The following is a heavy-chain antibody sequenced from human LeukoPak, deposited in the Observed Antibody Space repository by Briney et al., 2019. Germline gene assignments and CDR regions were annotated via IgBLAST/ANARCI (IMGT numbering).Heavy chain of an antibody. CDR3: AKDAVQYDSSGYYDY. CDR1: GFTFSSYA. D-gene: IGHD3-22*01. V-gene: IGHV3-23*01. CDR2: ISGSGGST. J-gene: IGHJ4*02. Sequence: EGPLRLSCAASGFTFSSYAMSWVRQAPGKGLEWVSAISGSGGSTYYADSVKGRFTISRDNSKNTLYLQMNSLRAEDTAVYYCAKDAVQYDSSGYYDYWGQGTLVTVSS.